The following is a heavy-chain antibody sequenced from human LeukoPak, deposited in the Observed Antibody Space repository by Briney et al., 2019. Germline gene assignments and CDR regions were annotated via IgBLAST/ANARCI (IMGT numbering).Heavy chain of an antibody. V-gene: IGHV4-61*02. CDR1: GGSLSSGSYY. CDR3: ARDSYASGSFDL. D-gene: IGHD3-10*01. Sequence: PSQTLSLTCTVSGGSLSSGSYYWSWIRQPAGKGLEWIGRIYTTGNTNYNPSLKNRVTISEDTSQNQFSLSLRSVTVADTAVYYCARDSYASGSFDLWGPGIVVAVSS. J-gene: IGHJ4*02. CDR2: IYTTGNT.